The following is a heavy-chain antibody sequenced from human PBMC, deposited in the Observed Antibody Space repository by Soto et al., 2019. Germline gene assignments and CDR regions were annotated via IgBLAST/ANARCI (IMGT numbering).Heavy chain of an antibody. D-gene: IGHD4-17*01. V-gene: IGHV4-59*08. CDR1: GGSIRSYY. CDR3: ARRYGDAFDI. CDR2: LYYSGST. J-gene: IGHJ3*02. Sequence: QVQLQESGPGLVKPSETLSLTCTVSGGSIRSYYWRWIRQPPGKGLEWIGYLYYSGSTNYHPSLTRRVTITVATSKNQFSLKLSSVTAADTAVDYCARRYGDAFDIWGQGTMVIVSS.